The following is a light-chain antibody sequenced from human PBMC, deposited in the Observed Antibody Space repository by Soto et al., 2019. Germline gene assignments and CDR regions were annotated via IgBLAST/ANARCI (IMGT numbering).Light chain of an antibody. CDR2: VAS. J-gene: IGKJ5*01. V-gene: IGKV3-15*01. CDR1: QSVSNN. Sequence: EIVLTQSPGTLSLSPGERATLYCRASQSVSNNYLAWYQQKPGQAPRLLIYVASYRATGIPARFSGSGSGTEYTLTISNLQAEDFAVYYCQQFNNWPHTFGQGTRLEIK. CDR3: QQFNNWPHT.